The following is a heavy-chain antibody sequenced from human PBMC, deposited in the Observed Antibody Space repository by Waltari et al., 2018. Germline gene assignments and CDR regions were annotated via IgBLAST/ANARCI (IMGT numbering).Heavy chain of an antibody. CDR2: IYHSGST. J-gene: IGHJ4*02. D-gene: IGHD4-17*01. CDR1: GGSIRSSNW. V-gene: IGHV4-4*02. CDR3: ARTYGDYPFDY. Sequence: QVQLQESGPGLVKLSGTLSLTCAVSGGSIRSSNWWSWVRQPPGKGLEWVGEIYHSGSTNYNPSLKSRVTRSGDKSKNQFSLKLSSVTAADTAVYYCARTYGDYPFDYWGQGTLVTVSS.